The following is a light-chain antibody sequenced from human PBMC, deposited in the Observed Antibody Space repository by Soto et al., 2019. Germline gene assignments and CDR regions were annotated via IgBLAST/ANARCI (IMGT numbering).Light chain of an antibody. CDR3: QQLNSYPFT. Sequence: DIQMTQFPSTLSASVGDRVIITCRASESISNWLAWYQQKPGKAPNLLIYKASSLKSGVPLRFSGSGSGTEFTLTISSLQPEDFATYYCQQLNSYPFTFGGGTKVDIK. J-gene: IGKJ4*01. V-gene: IGKV1-5*03. CDR1: ESISNW. CDR2: KAS.